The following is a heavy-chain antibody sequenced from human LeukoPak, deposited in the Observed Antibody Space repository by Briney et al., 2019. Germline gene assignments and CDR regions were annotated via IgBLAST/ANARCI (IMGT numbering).Heavy chain of an antibody. D-gene: IGHD3-10*01. V-gene: IGHV1-69*06. CDR3: ATDRGYYGSGSYYF. CDR2: IIPIFGTA. J-gene: IGHJ4*02. Sequence: SVKVSCKASGGTFSSYAISWVRQAPGQGLEWMGGIIPIFGTANYAQKFQGRVTITADKSTSTAYMELSSLRSEDTAVYYCATDRGYYGSGSYYFWGQGTLVTVSS. CDR1: GGTFSSYA.